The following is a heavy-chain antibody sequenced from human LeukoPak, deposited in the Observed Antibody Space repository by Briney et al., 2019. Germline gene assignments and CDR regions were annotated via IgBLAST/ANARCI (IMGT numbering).Heavy chain of an antibody. V-gene: IGHV1-69*13. CDR3: ARDVAARSLTWFDP. CDR2: IIPIFGTA. CDR1: GGTFSSYA. J-gene: IGHJ5*02. Sequence: GASVKVSCKASGGTFSSYAISWVRQAPGQGLEWMGGIIPIFGTANYAQKFQGRVTITADESTSTAYMELSSLRSEDTAVYYCARDVAARSLTWFDPWGQGTLVTVSS. D-gene: IGHD6-6*01.